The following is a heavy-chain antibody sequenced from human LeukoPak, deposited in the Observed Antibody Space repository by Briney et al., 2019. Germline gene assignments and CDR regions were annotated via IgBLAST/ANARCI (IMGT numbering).Heavy chain of an antibody. Sequence: GGSLRLSCAASGFTFSSYEMNWVRQAPGKGLEWVSYISSTGSPISYADSVKGRFTISRDNAKNSLYLQMNSLRAEDTAVYYCARGAGGYFDYWGQGILVTVSS. CDR2: ISSTGSPI. CDR3: ARGAGGYFDY. V-gene: IGHV3-48*03. D-gene: IGHD3-10*01. CDR1: GFTFSSYE. J-gene: IGHJ4*02.